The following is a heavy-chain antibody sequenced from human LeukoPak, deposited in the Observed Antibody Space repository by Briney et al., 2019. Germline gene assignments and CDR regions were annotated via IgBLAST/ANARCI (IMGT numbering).Heavy chain of an antibody. J-gene: IGHJ6*03. CDR1: GFTFSTYA. CDR2: ISYDGSNK. Sequence: GGSLRLSCAASGFTFSTYAMHWVRQAPGKGLEWVAVISYDGSNKYYADSVKGRFTISRDNSKNTLYLQMNSLRAEDTAVYYCARDGEDEWLVPTLLYYYYYMDVWGKGTTVTVSS. D-gene: IGHD6-19*01. CDR3: ARDGEDEWLVPTLLYYYYYMDV. V-gene: IGHV3-30*04.